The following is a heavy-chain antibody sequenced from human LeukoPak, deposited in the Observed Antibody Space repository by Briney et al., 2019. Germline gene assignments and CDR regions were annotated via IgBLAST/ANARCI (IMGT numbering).Heavy chain of an antibody. J-gene: IGHJ4*02. D-gene: IGHD1-26*01. CDR2: ISGSGGST. V-gene: IGHV3-23*01. CDR3: AKGRIGYDY. CDR1: GFTFSSYG. Sequence: GGTLRLSCAASGFTFSSYGMSWVRQAPGKGLEWVSAISGSGGSTYYADSVKGRFTISRDNSKNTLYLQINSLRAEDTAVYYCAKGRIGYDYWGQGTLVTVSS.